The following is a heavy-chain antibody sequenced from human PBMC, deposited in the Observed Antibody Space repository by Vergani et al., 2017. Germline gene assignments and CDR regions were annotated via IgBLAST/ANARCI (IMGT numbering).Heavy chain of an antibody. V-gene: IGHV3-30*18. Sequence: QVQLVESGGGVVQPGRSLRLSCAASGFTFSSYGMHWVRQAPGKGLEWVAVISYDGSNKYYADSVKGRFTISRDNSKNTLYLQMNSLRAEDTAVYYCANGLNVNGDYGHLFDYWGQGTLVTVSS. CDR2: ISYDGSNK. CDR3: ANGLNVNGDYGHLFDY. D-gene: IGHD4-17*01. J-gene: IGHJ4*02. CDR1: GFTFSSYG.